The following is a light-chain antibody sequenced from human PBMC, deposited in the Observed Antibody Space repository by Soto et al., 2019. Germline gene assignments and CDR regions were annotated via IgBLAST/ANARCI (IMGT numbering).Light chain of an antibody. CDR2: AAS. J-gene: IGKJ2*01. Sequence: DIQMTQSPSSLSASVGDRVTITCRASQSISSYLNWYQQKPGKAPKLLIYAASSLQSGVPSRFSGSGSGTDFTLTISSLQPADFATYSCQQSYSTPSYTFGQGTKLEIK. CDR1: QSISSY. V-gene: IGKV1-39*01. CDR3: QQSYSTPSYT.